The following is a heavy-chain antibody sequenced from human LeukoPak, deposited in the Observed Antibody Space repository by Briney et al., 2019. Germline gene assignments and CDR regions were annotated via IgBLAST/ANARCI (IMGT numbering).Heavy chain of an antibody. V-gene: IGHV1-2*02. CDR3: ARGSVEMGTNY. CDR1: RYTFTGYY. Sequence: ASVKVSCKASRYTFTGYYMHWVRQAPGQGPEWMGWIIPKSGGTKYAQKFQGRVTMTRDTSISTAYMEQSRLRSDDTAVYYCARGSVEMGTNYWGQGTLVTVSS. J-gene: IGHJ4*02. D-gene: IGHD5-24*01. CDR2: IIPKSGGT.